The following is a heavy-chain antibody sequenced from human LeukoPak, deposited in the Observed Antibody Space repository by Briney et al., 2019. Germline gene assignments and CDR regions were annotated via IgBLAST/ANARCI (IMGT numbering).Heavy chain of an antibody. D-gene: IGHD5-18*01. CDR1: GFAFSSYG. V-gene: IGHV3-30*02. CDR3: AHARASGYSYGFDY. CDR2: IRYDGSNK. J-gene: IGHJ4*02. Sequence: GGSLRLSCAASGFAFSSYGMHWVRQAPGKGLEWVAFIRYDGSNKYYADSVKGRFTISRDNSKNTLYLQMNSLRAEDTAVYYCAHARASGYSYGFDYWGQGTLVTVSS.